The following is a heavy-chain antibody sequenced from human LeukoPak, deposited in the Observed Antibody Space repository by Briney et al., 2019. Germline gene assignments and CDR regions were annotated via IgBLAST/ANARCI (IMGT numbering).Heavy chain of an antibody. CDR2: IGTAGDT. Sequence: GGSLRLSCAAPGFTFSSYDRHWVRQATGKGLEWVSAIGTAGDTYYPGSVKGRFTISRENAKNSLYLQMNSLRAGDTAVYYCARAHRYGDIDYWVQGTLVTVSS. CDR3: ARAHRYGDIDY. J-gene: IGHJ4*02. V-gene: IGHV3-13*01. D-gene: IGHD4-17*01. CDR1: GFTFSSYD.